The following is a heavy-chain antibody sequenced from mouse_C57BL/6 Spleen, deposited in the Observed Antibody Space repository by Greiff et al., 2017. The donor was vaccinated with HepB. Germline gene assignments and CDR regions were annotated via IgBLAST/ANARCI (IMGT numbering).Heavy chain of an antibody. J-gene: IGHJ1*03. CDR2: INPNNGGT. Sequence: EVKLQESGPELVKPGASVKIPCKASGYTFTDYNMDWVKQSHGKSLEWIGDINPNNGGTIYNQKFKGKATLTVDKSSSTAYMELRSLTSEDTAVYYCARPSNWAVYWYFDVWGTGTTVTVSS. V-gene: IGHV1-18*01. CDR3: ARPSNWAVYWYFDV. D-gene: IGHD4-1*01. CDR1: GYTFTDYN.